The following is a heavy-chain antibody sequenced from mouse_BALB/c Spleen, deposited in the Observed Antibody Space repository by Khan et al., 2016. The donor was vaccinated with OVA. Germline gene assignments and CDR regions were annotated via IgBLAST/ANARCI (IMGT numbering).Heavy chain of an antibody. D-gene: IGHD2-13*01. CDR3: TRGYYGEPFAF. Sequence: EVELVESGGGLVKPGGSLKLSCEASGFTFSDYYMYWVRQTPEKRLEWVATISDGGNYLYYPDSVKGRFTISRDDVRNNLYLRMSGLKSEDTAMDYCTRGYYGEPFAFWGQGTLVTVSA. CDR1: GFTFSDYY. J-gene: IGHJ3*01. V-gene: IGHV5-4*02. CDR2: ISDGGNYL.